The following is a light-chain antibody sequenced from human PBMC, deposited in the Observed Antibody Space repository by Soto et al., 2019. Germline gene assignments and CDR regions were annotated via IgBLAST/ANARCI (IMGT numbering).Light chain of an antibody. CDR1: SSDVGGYNY. V-gene: IGLV2-14*01. Sequence: QSVLTQPASVSGSPGQAITISCTGTSSDVGGYNYVSWYQQHPGKDPKLMIYEVSNRPPGVSNRYSGSKSGNTASLTISGLQAEDEADYYCSSDTLSSTLDVFGTGTKVTVL. CDR3: SSDTLSSTLDV. J-gene: IGLJ1*01. CDR2: EVS.